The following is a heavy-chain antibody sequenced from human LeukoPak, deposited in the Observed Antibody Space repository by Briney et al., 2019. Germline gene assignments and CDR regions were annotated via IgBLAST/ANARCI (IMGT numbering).Heavy chain of an antibody. Sequence: GGSLRLSCEASGFTASSNYMSRVRQAPGKGLEWVSVIFSVGRTDYADSVKGRFTISRDNSKNTLYLQMNSLRAEDTAVYYCARDPYGGNWFDCWGQGTLVTVSS. D-gene: IGHD2-21*01. CDR1: GFTASSNY. CDR3: ARDPYGGNWFDC. J-gene: IGHJ4*02. CDR2: IFSVGRT. V-gene: IGHV3-66*01.